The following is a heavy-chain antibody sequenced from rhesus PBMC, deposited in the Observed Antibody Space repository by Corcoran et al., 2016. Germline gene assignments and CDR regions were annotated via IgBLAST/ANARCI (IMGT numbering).Heavy chain of an antibody. D-gene: IGHD5-42*01. V-gene: IGHV4S14*01. CDR2: IYGSGGSN. CDR1: GYSISGSYF. Sequence: QVQLQESGPGVVKPSETLSLTCAVSGYSISGSYFWGWIRQPPGKGLEWIGSIYGSGGSNYLNPSLKSRVTLSVGTSKNQCSRKLSSVTAADTAVYYCARVGSSWSEWDTVGTEWYFDLWGPGTPITISS. J-gene: IGHJ2*01. CDR3: ARVGSSWSEWDTVGTEWYFDL.